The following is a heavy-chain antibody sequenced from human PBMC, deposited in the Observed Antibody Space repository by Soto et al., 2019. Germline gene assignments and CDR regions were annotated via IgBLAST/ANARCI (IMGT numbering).Heavy chain of an antibody. J-gene: IGHJ6*03. Sequence: GGSLRLSCTASGFTFGDYAMSWFRQAPGKGLEWVGFIRSKAYGGTTEYAASVKGRFTISRDDSKSIAYLQMNSLKTEDTAVYYCTRVAPIDYGPPDYYYYYMDVWGKGTTVTVSS. CDR2: IRSKAYGGTT. CDR3: TRVAPIDYGPPDYYYYYMDV. D-gene: IGHD4-17*01. V-gene: IGHV3-49*03. CDR1: GFTFGDYA.